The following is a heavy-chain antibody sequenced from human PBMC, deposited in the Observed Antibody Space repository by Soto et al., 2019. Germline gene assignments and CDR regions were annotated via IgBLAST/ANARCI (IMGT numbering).Heavy chain of an antibody. CDR3: ARAIRAAVTTTY. CDR1: GYTFTSYD. V-gene: IGHV1-8*01. CDR2: MNSNSGNT. Sequence: QVPLVQSGAEVKKPGASVKVSCKASGYTFTSYDINWVRQATGQGLEWMGWMNSNSGNTGYAQKYQGRVTMTRNTSISTAYMERNSLRSEDPDVYYCARAIRAAVTTTYCGQGPLVTVSS. D-gene: IGHD4-17*01. J-gene: IGHJ4*02.